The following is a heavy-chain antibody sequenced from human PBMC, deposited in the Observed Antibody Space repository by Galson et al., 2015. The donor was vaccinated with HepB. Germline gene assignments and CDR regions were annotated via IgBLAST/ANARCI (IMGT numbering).Heavy chain of an antibody. J-gene: IGHJ4*02. CDR3: STTSGSG. V-gene: IGHV3-15*04. Sequence: SLRLSCAASGFTFSDAWMNWVRQAPGKGLEWVGRIVSKTFGGTTDYAAPVKDRFSISRADSKNTLYLQMDSLKTDDTAVYSCSTTSGSGWGQGTLVTVSS. CDR2: IVSKTFGGTT. D-gene: IGHD2-15*01. CDR1: GFTFSDAW.